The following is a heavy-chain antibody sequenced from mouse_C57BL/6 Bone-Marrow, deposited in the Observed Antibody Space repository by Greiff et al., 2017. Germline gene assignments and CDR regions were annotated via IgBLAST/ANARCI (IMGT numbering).Heavy chain of an antibody. CDR2: IYPRSGNT. CDR1: GYTFTSYG. Sequence: QVQLQQSGAELARPGASVKLSCKASGYTFTSYGISWVKQRTGQGLEWIGEIYPRSGNTYYNEKFKGKATLTADKSSSTAYMELRSLTSEDSAVYFCARGDYGCDAFFAYWGQGTLVTVSA. J-gene: IGHJ3*01. CDR3: ARGDYGCDAFFAY. V-gene: IGHV1-81*01. D-gene: IGHD2-2*01.